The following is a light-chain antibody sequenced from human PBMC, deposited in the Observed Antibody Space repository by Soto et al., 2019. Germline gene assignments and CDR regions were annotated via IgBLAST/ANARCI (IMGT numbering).Light chain of an antibody. CDR1: ELSKQY. CDR3: QSSDDTGNYYL. V-gene: IGLV3-25*02. J-gene: IGLJ1*01. CDR2: KDS. Sequence: SYELTQTPSVSVSPGQTARITCSGDELSKQYVYWYQQKPGQAPVLVIYKDSERASGIPERFSASSSGTTVTLTISGVREEGEADYYCQSSDDTGNYYLFGTGTRSPS.